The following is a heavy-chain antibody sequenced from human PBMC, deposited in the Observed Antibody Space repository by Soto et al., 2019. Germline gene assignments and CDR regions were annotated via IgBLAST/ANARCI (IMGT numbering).Heavy chain of an antibody. CDR3: ARARPYGSGSPFYYYYYMDV. Sequence: QVQLQESGPGLVKPSQTLSLTCTVSGGSISSGGYYWSWIRQHPGKGLEWIGYIYYSGSTYYNPSLKSRVTILVDTSKNQFSLKLSSVTAADTAVYYCARARPYGSGSPFYYYYYMDVWGKGTTVTVSS. CDR1: GGSISSGGYY. CDR2: IYYSGST. J-gene: IGHJ6*03. V-gene: IGHV4-31*03. D-gene: IGHD3-10*01.